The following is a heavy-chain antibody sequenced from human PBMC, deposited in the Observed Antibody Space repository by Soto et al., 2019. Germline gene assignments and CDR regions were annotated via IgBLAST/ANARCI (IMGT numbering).Heavy chain of an antibody. CDR1: GYTFTSYY. CDR2: INPSGGST. Sequence: QVQLVQSGAEVKKPGASVKVSCKASGYTFTSYYMHWVRQAPGQGLEWMGIINPSGGSTSYAQKFQGRVTMTRDTSTSTFDMELSSLRSEDTAVYYCARAIEGGNGMDVWGQGTTVTVSS. D-gene: IGHD3-16*01. V-gene: IGHV1-46*01. CDR3: ARAIEGGNGMDV. J-gene: IGHJ6*02.